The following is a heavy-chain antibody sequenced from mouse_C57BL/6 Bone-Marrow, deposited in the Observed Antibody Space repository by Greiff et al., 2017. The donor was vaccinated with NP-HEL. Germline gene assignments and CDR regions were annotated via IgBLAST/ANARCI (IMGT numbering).Heavy chain of an antibody. V-gene: IGHV5-15*01. J-gene: IGHJ4*01. D-gene: IGHD2-3*01. CDR3: ARVGVTTLYYYAMDY. Sequence: EVQGVESGGGLVQPGGSLKLSCAASGFTFSDYGMAWVRQAPRKGPEWVAFISNLAYSIYYADTVTGRFTISRENAKNTLYLEMSSLRSEDTAMYYCARVGVTTLYYYAMDYWGQGTSVTVSS. CDR2: ISNLAYSI. CDR1: GFTFSDYG.